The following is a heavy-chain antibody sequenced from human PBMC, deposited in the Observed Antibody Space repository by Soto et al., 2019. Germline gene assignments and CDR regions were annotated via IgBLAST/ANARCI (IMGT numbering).Heavy chain of an antibody. CDR3: ARTKGLRRHGAMDI. CDR1: NGSFSGYY. J-gene: IGHJ3*02. CDR2: INHSGST. D-gene: IGHD1-26*01. Sequence: QVQLHQWGAGLLKPSEALSLTCTIYNGSFSGYYWGWLRQPPGKGLEWIGHINHSGSTTYNPSLKSRVTIAVDTSENHFSLRLSSMTAADTAVYYCARTKGLRRHGAMDIWGQGTMVTFSS. V-gene: IGHV4-34*01.